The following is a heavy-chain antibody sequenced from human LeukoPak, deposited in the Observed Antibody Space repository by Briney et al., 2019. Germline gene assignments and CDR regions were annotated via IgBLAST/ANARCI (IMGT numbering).Heavy chain of an antibody. V-gene: IGHV1-2*02. CDR2: INPNSGGT. J-gene: IGHJ5*02. D-gene: IGHD2-2*02. CDR3: ARGNVVVPAAIIPNWFGP. CDR1: GYTFTGYY. Sequence: ASVKVSCKASGYTFTGYYMHWVRQAPGQGLEWMGWINPNSGGTNYAQKFQGRVTMTRDTSISTAYMELSRLRSDDTAVYYCARGNVVVPAAIIPNWFGPWGQGTLVTVSS.